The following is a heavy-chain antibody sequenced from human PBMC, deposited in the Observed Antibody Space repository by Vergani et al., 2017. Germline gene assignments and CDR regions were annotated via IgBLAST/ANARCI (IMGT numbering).Heavy chain of an antibody. CDR2: IYYSGST. Sequence: QLQLQESGPGLVKPSETLSLTCNASGGSISSSSYYWGWIRQPPGKGLEWIGNIYYSGSTYYNPSLKSRVTISVDTSKNQFSLKLSSVTAADRAVYYCAGGAYYFDYWGQGTLVTVSS. CDR3: AGGAYYFDY. D-gene: IGHD2-15*01. J-gene: IGHJ4*02. V-gene: IGHV4-39*01. CDR1: GGSISSSSYY.